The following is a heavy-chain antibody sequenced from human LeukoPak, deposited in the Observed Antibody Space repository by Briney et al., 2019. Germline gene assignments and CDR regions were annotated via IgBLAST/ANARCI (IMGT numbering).Heavy chain of an antibody. D-gene: IGHD1-7*01. CDR2: MNPNSGNT. V-gene: IGHV1-8*01. Sequence: WASVKVSCKASGYTFTSYDINWVRQATGQGLEWMGWMNPNSGNTGYAQKFQGRVTITRDTSVSTAYMELSSLRSEDTAVYYCARDGGQTGTGAFDYWGQGTLVTVSS. CDR3: ARDGGQTGTGAFDY. J-gene: IGHJ4*02. CDR1: GYTFTSYD.